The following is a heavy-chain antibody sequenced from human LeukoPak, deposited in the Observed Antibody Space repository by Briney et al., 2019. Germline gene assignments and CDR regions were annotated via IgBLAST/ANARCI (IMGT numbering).Heavy chain of an antibody. D-gene: IGHD6-13*01. CDR2: IYTSGST. CDR1: GGSISSGSYY. Sequence: PSETLSLTCTVSGGSISSGSYYWSWIRQPAGKGLEWIGRIYTSGSTNYNPSLKSRVTISVDTSKNQFSLKLSSVTAADTAVYYCARSGYSSSWYWFDPWGQGTLVTVSS. CDR3: ARSGYSSSWYWFDP. J-gene: IGHJ5*02. V-gene: IGHV4-61*02.